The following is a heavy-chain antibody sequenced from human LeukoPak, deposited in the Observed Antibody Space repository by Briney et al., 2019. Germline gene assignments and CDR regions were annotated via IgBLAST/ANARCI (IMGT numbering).Heavy chain of an antibody. J-gene: IGHJ6*03. V-gene: IGHV1-46*01. CDR2: INPSGGST. CDR1: GYTFTSYY. D-gene: IGHD1-26*01. CDR3: ARDNVGATNYYYYMDV. Sequence: ASVKVSCKASGYTFTSYYMHWVRQAPGQGLEWMGIINPSGGSTSYAQKFQGRVTMTRDTSTSTVYMGLSSLRSEDTAVYYCARDNVGATNYYYYMDVWGKGTTVTVSS.